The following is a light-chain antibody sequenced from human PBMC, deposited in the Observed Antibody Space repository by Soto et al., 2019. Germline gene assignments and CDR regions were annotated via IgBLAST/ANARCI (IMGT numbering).Light chain of an antibody. CDR3: SSYTSSSTPV. Sequence: QSALTQPASVSGSPGQSITISCTGTSSDVGGYNYVSWYQQHPGKAPKLMIYDVSNRPSGVSNRFSGSKSGNTASLTISGLQAEDEADYSCSSYTSSSTPVFGTGTKLTVL. CDR1: SSDVGGYNY. J-gene: IGLJ1*01. CDR2: DVS. V-gene: IGLV2-14*01.